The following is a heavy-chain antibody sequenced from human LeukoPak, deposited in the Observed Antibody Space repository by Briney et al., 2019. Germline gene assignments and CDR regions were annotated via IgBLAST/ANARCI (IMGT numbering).Heavy chain of an antibody. CDR2: IWYDGSNK. V-gene: IGHV3-33*06. D-gene: IGHD4-23*01. CDR1: GFTFSSYG. CDR3: AKDPYGGKNGFDY. J-gene: IGHJ4*02. Sequence: PGGSLRLSCEASGFTFSSYGMHWVRQAPGKGLEGVAVIWYDGSNKYYADSVKGRFTISRDNSKNTLYLQMNSLRAEDTAVYYCAKDPYGGKNGFDYWGQGTLVTVSS.